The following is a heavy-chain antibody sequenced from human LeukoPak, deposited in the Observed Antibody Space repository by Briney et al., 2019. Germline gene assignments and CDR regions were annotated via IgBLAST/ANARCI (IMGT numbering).Heavy chain of an antibody. D-gene: IGHD5-24*01. CDR2: IYYSGST. Sequence: SETLSLTCTVSSGSISSYYWSWIRQPPGKGLEWIGYIYYSGSTNYNPSLKSRVTISVDTSKNQFSLKLSSVTAADTAVYYCARLMATTDELFDYWGQGTLVTVSS. CDR1: SGSISSYY. CDR3: ARLMATTDELFDY. J-gene: IGHJ4*02. V-gene: IGHV4-59*08.